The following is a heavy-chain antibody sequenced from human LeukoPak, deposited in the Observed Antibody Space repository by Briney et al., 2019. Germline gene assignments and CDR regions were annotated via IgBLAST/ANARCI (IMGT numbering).Heavy chain of an antibody. CDR3: ARRLTYFDSSGYLDY. V-gene: IGHV3-21*01. Sequence: AESLTLSCATSGFTFSTYSMNWDRHTQAQWLDFVSSISSVNNYISYAGSVKGRFTITRDNAKSSLYLQMNSLRAEDTAVYFCARRLTYFDSSGYLDYWGQGTLVTVSS. J-gene: IGHJ4*02. CDR2: ISSVNNYI. CDR1: GFTFSTYS. D-gene: IGHD3-22*01.